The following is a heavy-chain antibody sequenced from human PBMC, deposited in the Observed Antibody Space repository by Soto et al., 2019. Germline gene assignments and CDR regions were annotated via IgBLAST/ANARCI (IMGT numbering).Heavy chain of an antibody. CDR2: IIPIFGTA. Sequence: ASVKVSCKASGGTFSSYAISWVRQAPGQGLEWMGGIIPIFGTANYAQKFQGRVTITADESTSTAYMELSSLRSEDTAVYYCARDGSSSSPDYYYYGMDVWGQGTTVTVS. D-gene: IGHD6-6*01. V-gene: IGHV1-69*13. CDR3: ARDGSSSSPDYYYYGMDV. J-gene: IGHJ6*02. CDR1: GGTFSSYA.